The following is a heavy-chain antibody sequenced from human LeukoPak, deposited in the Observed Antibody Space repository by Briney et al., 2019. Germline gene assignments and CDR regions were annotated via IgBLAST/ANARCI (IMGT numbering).Heavy chain of an antibody. CDR2: MDRTGSQK. CDR3: TIWTSGNY. V-gene: IGHV3-7*01. CDR1: QFTFSGSW. J-gene: IGHJ4*02. D-gene: IGHD1-1*01. Sequence: GGSLRLSCADSQFTFSGSWMNWVRQAPGKGVEWVANMDRTGSQKRYVDSVRGRFTISKDNPGASLYLDMHSLRAEDTAIYYCTIWTSGNYWGQGTIVTVSS.